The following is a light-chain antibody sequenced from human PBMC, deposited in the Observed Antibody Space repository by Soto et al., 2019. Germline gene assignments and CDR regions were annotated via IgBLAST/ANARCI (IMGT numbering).Light chain of an antibody. V-gene: IGLV4-69*01. J-gene: IGLJ3*02. Sequence: QAVVTQSPSASASLGASVKLTCTLSSGHSTYAIAWHQQQPEKGPRYLMKLTSDGSHTKGDGIPDRFSGSSSGAERYLTISSRQSEDEADYYCQTWGTGIRVFGGGTKLTVL. CDR2: LTSDGSH. CDR3: QTWGTGIRV. CDR1: SGHSTYA.